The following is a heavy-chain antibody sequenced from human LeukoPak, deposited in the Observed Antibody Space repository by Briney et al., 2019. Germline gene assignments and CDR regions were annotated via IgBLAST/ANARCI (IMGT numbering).Heavy chain of an antibody. V-gene: IGHV1-24*01. Sequence: ASVKVSSKVSGYTLTELSMHWVRQAPGKGLEWMGGFDPEDGETIYAQKFQGRVTMTEDTSTDTAYMELSSLRSEDTAVYYCATEHPPALTYYYDSSGYYFWGQGTLVTVSS. CDR1: GYTLTELS. CDR3: ATEHPPALTYYYDSSGYYF. D-gene: IGHD3-22*01. J-gene: IGHJ4*02. CDR2: FDPEDGET.